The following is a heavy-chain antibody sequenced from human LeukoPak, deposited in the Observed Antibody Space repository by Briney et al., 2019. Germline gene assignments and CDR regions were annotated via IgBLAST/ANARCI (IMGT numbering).Heavy chain of an antibody. CDR3: ARVLRDIVVVPAATPTDHYGMDV. CDR1: GYTFTGYY. CDR2: INPNSGGT. D-gene: IGHD2-2*01. V-gene: IGHV1-2*06. J-gene: IGHJ6*02. Sequence: ASVKVSCKASGYTFTGYYMHWVRQAPGQGLEWMGRINPNSGGTNYAQKFQGRVTMTRGTSISTAYMELSRLRSDDTAVYYCARVLRDIVVVPAATPTDHYGMDVWGQGTTVTVSS.